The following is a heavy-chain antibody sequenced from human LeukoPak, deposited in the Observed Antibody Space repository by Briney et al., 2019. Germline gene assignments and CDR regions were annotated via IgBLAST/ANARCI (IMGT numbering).Heavy chain of an antibody. Sequence: GGSLRLSCAASGFTFSIYAMSWVRQAPGKGLEWVSSISSSSSYIYYADSVKGRFTISRDNSKNTLYLQMNSLRAEDTAVYYCAKHSLGYYYYMDVWGKGTTVTISS. CDR1: GFTFSIYA. CDR2: ISSSSSYI. J-gene: IGHJ6*03. CDR3: AKHSLGYYYYMDV. V-gene: IGHV3-23*01. D-gene: IGHD1-26*01.